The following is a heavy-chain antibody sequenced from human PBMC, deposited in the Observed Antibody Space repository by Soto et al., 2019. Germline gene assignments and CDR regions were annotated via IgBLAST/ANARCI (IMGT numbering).Heavy chain of an antibody. CDR2: IYHSGTS. CDR3: ARDVGYHYDGSPSGQFDF. J-gene: IGHJ4*02. CDR1: GNSISTTNW. Sequence: QVELQESGPGLVKPSGTLSLTCAVFGNSISTTNWWSWVRQSPGKGLEWIGDIYHSGTSNYNPSLNSRVTISLDKSTNQFALKLSSVTAADTAVYYCARDVGYHYDGSPSGQFDFWGQGTLVIVSS. D-gene: IGHD3-22*01. V-gene: IGHV4-4*02.